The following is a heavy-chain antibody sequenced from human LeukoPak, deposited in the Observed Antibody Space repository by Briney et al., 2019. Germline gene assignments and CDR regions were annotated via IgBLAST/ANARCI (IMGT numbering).Heavy chain of an antibody. D-gene: IGHD3-10*01. J-gene: IGHJ4*02. Sequence: SETLSLTCAVSGGPFRGYYWGWIRQPPGKGLEWIGSIYYSGSTYYNPSLKSRVTISVDTSKNQFSLKLSSVTAADTAVYYCVGYYGSGSSLYYFDYWGQGTLVTVSS. V-gene: IGHV4-39*07. CDR1: GGPFRGYY. CDR3: VGYYGSGSSLYYFDY. CDR2: IYYSGST.